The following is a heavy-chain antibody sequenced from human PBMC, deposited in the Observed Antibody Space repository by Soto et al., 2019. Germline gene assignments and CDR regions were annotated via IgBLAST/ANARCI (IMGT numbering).Heavy chain of an antibody. V-gene: IGHV1-3*05. J-gene: IGHJ5*02. CDR3: ARDSYCSGGSCYPYNWFDP. Sequence: QVQLVQSGAEEKKPGASVKVSCKASGYIFSNYAMHWVRQAPGQRLEWMGWINAGNGDTKYSQKFQGRVTITRDTSARTAYMDLSSLRSEDTAVYYCARDSYCSGGSCYPYNWFDPWGQGTLVTVSS. CDR1: GYIFSNYA. CDR2: INAGNGDT. D-gene: IGHD2-15*01.